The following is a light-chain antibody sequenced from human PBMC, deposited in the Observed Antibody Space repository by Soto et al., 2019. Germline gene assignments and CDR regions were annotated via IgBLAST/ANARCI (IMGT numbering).Light chain of an antibody. CDR2: DAS. J-gene: IGKJ2*01. Sequence: DIQMTQTPSTLSASVGDRVTITCRATEYIGYFLAWYQQAPGKAPQLLISDASKLQSGVPSRFSGSGAGTEFTLTITILKADDFATYYCQHYKSFPYTFGPGTKLDI. CDR1: EYIGYF. CDR3: QHYKSFPYT. V-gene: IGKV1-5*01.